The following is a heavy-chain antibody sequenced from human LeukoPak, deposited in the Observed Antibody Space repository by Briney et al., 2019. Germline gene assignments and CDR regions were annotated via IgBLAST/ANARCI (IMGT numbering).Heavy chain of an antibody. V-gene: IGHV3-74*01. CDR3: ARGSYYYGSGSYRPYYYYYGMDV. D-gene: IGHD3-10*01. J-gene: IGHJ6*02. CDR2: INSDGSST. Sequence: GGSLRLSCAASGFTFSSYWMHWVRQAPGKGLVWVSRINSDGSSTSYADSVKGRFTISRDNAKNTLYLQMNSLRAEDTAVYYCARGSYYYGSGSYRPYYYYYGMDVWGQGTTATVSS. CDR1: GFTFSSYW.